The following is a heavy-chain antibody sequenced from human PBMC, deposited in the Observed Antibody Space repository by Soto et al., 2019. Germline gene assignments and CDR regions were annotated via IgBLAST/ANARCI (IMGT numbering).Heavy chain of an antibody. V-gene: IGHV4-59*01. D-gene: IGHD6-13*01. J-gene: IGHJ6*02. CDR3: ARDPHYSSSWPDYYHYYGMAV. CDR2: IYYSGST. CDR1: GGSISSYY. Sequence: PSETLSLTCTVSGGSISSYYWSWIRQPPGKGLEWIGYIYYSGSTNYNPSLKSRVTISVDTSKNQFSLKLSSVTAADTAVYYCARDPHYSSSWPDYYHYYGMAVWGQGTTVTVSS.